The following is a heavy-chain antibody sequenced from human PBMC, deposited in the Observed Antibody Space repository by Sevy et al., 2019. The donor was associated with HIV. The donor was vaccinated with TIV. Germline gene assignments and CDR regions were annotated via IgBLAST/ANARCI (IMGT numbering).Heavy chain of an antibody. CDR2: ISGSGGST. J-gene: IGHJ4*02. Sequence: GGSLRLSCAASGFTFNSYAMGWVRQAPGKGLEWVLGISGSGGSTYYADSVKGRFTISRDNSKNTLYLQMKSLRAEDTAAYYCASTIDYDSSGYYFNFDYWGQGILVTVSS. D-gene: IGHD3-22*01. CDR1: GFTFNSYA. V-gene: IGHV3-23*01. CDR3: ASTIDYDSSGYYFNFDY.